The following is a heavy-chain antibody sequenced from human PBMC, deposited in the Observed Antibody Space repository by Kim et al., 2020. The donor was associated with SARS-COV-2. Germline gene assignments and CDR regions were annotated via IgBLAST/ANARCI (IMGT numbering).Heavy chain of an antibody. CDR3: ARAPRPSIVVVTVDAFDI. Sequence: SETLSLTCTVSGGSVSSGSYYWSWIRQPPGKGLEWIGYIYYSGSTNYNPSLKSRVTISADTSKNQFSLKLSSVTAADTAVYYCARAPRPSIVVVTVDAFDIWGQGTMVTVSS. CDR1: GGSVSSGSYY. V-gene: IGHV4-61*01. D-gene: IGHD2-21*02. J-gene: IGHJ3*02. CDR2: IYYSGST.